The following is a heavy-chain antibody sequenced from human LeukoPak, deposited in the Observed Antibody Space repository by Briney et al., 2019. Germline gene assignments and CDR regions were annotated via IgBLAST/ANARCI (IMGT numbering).Heavy chain of an antibody. CDR2: IRYDGSNK. Sequence: GESLKISCAASGFTFSSYGMHWVRKAPGKGLEWVAFIRYDGSNKYYADSVKGRFTISRDNSKNTLYLQMNSLRAKDTAVYYRAKDSFSGIVVVPAGFDYWGQGTLVTVSS. CDR3: AKDSFSGIVVVPAGFDY. J-gene: IGHJ4*02. V-gene: IGHV3-30*02. D-gene: IGHD2-2*01. CDR1: GFTFSSYG.